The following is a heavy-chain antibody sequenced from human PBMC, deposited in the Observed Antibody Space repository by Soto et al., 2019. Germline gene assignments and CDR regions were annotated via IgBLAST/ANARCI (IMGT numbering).Heavy chain of an antibody. D-gene: IGHD6-19*01. CDR1: GCSFSSNG. V-gene: IGHV3-33*01. Sequence: GLWRRRSGAPGGCSFSSNGMFRLPEALWKRRERLSVIWYNGTNKYYADSVKGRFTISRDNSKKTLYLQMNSQRAEDTAVYYCARDLGQWPLSYIDDSGHGTLVT. CDR3: ARDLGQWPLSYIDD. CDR2: IWYNGTNK. J-gene: IGHJ4*01.